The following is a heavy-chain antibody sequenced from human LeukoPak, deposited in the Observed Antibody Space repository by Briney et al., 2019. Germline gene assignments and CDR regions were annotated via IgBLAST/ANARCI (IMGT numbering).Heavy chain of an antibody. Sequence: PSETLSLTCSLSGGSISVGDYYWSWIRQAPGRALEWIGFFRYSGNSYYNPSLKSRVTISVDASKNQFALKLRSVTAADTAVYFCAEAGWRGGGTFNEFDPWGQGILVTVSS. CDR1: GGSISVGDYY. V-gene: IGHV4-30-4*01. CDR3: AEAGWRGGGTFNEFDP. CDR2: FRYSGNS. J-gene: IGHJ5*02. D-gene: IGHD3-16*01.